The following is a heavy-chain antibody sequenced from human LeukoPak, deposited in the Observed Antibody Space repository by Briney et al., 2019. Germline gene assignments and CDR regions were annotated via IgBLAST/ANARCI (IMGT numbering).Heavy chain of an antibody. CDR3: AKDGLAMAGTNYFDY. CDR1: AFTFSSYG. CDR2: IRFDGSNK. Sequence: PGGSLRLSCAASAFTFSSYGMHWVRQAPGEGLEWVAFIRFDGSNKYYADSVKGRFTISRDNSKNTLYLQMNSLRAEDTSVYYCAKDGLAMAGTNYFDYWGQGTLVTVSS. J-gene: IGHJ4*02. V-gene: IGHV3-30*02. D-gene: IGHD6-19*01.